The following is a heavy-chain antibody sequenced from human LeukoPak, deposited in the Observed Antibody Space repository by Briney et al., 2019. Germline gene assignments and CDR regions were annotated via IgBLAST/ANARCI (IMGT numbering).Heavy chain of an antibody. CDR1: GFTFSSYG. J-gene: IGHJ3*02. CDR2: IWYDGSSK. D-gene: IGHD5-24*01. Sequence: GGSLRLSCAASGFTFSSYGMHWVRQAPGKGLEWVAVIWYDGSSKYYADSVKGRFTTSRDNSKNTLYLQMNSLRAEDTAVYYCAKVPRDGLVDAFDIWGQGTMVTVSS. CDR3: AKVPRDGLVDAFDI. V-gene: IGHV3-33*06.